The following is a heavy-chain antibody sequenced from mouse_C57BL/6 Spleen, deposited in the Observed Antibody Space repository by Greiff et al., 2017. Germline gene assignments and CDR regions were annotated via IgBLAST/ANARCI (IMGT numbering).Heavy chain of an antibody. CDR2: ISGGGGNT. D-gene: IGHD2-2*01. J-gene: IGHJ2*01. V-gene: IGHV5-9*01. Sequence: EVMLVESGGGLVKPGGSLKLSCAASGFTFSSYTMSWVRQTPEKRLEWVATISGGGGNTYYPDSVKGRFTISRDNAKNTLYLQMSSLRSEDTALYYCAREGVTTTPFDYWGQGTTLTVSS. CDR3: AREGVTTTPFDY. CDR1: GFTFSSYT.